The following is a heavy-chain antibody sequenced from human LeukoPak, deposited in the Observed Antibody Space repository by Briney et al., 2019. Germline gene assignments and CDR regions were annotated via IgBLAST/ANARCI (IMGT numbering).Heavy chain of an antibody. J-gene: IGHJ4*02. CDR1: GGSISSRDW. CDR3: ATLHTENFDY. Sequence: SGTLSLTCDVSGGSISSRDWWSWVRQPPGKGLEWIGEVHHSGNTKYNPSLKSRITMSMERSKNQYSLQLSSVTAADTAVYYCATLHTENFDYWGQGTLVTVSS. V-gene: IGHV4-4*02. CDR2: VHHSGNT.